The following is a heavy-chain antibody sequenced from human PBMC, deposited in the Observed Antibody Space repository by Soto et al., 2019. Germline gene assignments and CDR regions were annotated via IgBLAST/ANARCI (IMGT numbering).Heavy chain of an antibody. V-gene: IGHV3-48*02. Sequence: EVQLVESGGGMVQPGGSLRLSCAASGFIFSTYSMNWVRQAPGKGLEWVSYISTSTSTIYYADSVKGRFTISRDNAKNSLYLQMNSLRDEDTAVYFWARDGRARGLYSPDYSSFSGMDVGGKGTTFPVS. CDR3: ARDGRARGLYSPDYSSFSGMDV. D-gene: IGHD2-21*01. CDR1: GFIFSTYS. J-gene: IGHJ6*04. CDR2: ISTSTSTI.